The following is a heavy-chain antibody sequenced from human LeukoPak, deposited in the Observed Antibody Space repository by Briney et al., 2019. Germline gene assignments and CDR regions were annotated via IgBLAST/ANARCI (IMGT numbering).Heavy chain of an antibody. CDR3: ARGRAEMATISSDY. D-gene: IGHD5-24*01. CDR1: GGSFSGYY. J-gene: IGHJ4*02. Sequence: SETLSLTCAVYGGSFSGYYWSWIRQPPGKGLEWIGEINHSGSTNYNPSLKSRVTISVDTSKNQFSLKLSSVTAADTAVYYCARGRAEMATISSDYWGQGTLVTVSS. V-gene: IGHV4-34*01. CDR2: INHSGST.